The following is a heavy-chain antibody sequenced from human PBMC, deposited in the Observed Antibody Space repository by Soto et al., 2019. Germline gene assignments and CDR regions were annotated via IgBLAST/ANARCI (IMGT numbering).Heavy chain of an antibody. Sequence: GGSLRLSCAASGFTFSSYAMSWVRRAPGKGLEWVSVIRGSGGTTYYADSVKGRFTISRDNSKNTLYLQMNSLRAEDTAVYYCAKHIAARFYHGVDVWGQGTTVTVSS. D-gene: IGHD6-6*01. CDR1: GFTFSSYA. V-gene: IGHV3-23*01. CDR3: AKHIAARFYHGVDV. J-gene: IGHJ6*02. CDR2: IRGSGGTT.